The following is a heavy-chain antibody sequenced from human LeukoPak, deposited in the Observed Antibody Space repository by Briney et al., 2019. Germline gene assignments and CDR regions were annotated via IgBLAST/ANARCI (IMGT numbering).Heavy chain of an antibody. CDR3: ARVPGAYLSSAFDI. V-gene: IGHV3-7*03. J-gene: IGHJ3*02. CDR1: GFTFSSYW. D-gene: IGHD2/OR15-2a*01. CDR2: IKQDGSEK. Sequence: GGSLRLSCAASGFTFSSYWMSWVRQAPGKGLEWVANIKQDGSEKYYVDSVKGRLTISRDNAKNSLYLQMNSLRAEDTAVYYCARVPGAYLSSAFDIWGQGTMVTVSS.